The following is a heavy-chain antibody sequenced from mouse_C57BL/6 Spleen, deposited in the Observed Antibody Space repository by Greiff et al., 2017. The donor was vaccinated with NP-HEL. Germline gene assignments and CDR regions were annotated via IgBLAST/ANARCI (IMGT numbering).Heavy chain of an antibody. CDR3: ARGVGITTVVFDY. CDR2: IDPNSGGT. J-gene: IGHJ2*01. CDR1: GYTFTSYW. V-gene: IGHV1-72*01. Sequence: QVQLQQPGAELVKPGASVKLSCKASGYTFTSYWMHWVKQRPGRGLEWIGRIDPNSGGTKYNEKFKRKATLTVDKPSSTAYMQLSSLTSEDSAVYYGARGVGITTVVFDYWGQGTTLTVSS. D-gene: IGHD1-1*01.